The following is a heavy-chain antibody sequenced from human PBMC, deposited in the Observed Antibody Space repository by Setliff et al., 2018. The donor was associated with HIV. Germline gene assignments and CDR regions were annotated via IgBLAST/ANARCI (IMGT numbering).Heavy chain of an antibody. D-gene: IGHD2-15*01. CDR1: GYSITGGYY. CDR3: ARGFEGFCSGGSCHWFDS. CDR2: IYHSGST. Sequence: PSETLSLTCAVSGYSITGGYYWGWIRQPPGKGLEWIGSIYHSGSTYYNPSLKSRVTLSVDTSKNQFSLKLSSVTAADTAMYYCARGFEGFCSGGSCHWFDSWGQGTLVTVSS. V-gene: IGHV4-38-2*01. J-gene: IGHJ5*01.